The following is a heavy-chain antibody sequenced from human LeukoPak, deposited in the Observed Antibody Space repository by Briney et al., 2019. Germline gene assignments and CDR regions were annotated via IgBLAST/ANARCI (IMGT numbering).Heavy chain of an antibody. CDR3: ARGVVSHYYYYYYMDV. Sequence: SETLSLTCSVVGGSLTSSNQYWGWIRQPPGKGLEWIGYIYYSGSTNYNPSLKSRVTISVDTSKNQFSLKLSSVTAADTAVYYCARGVVSHYYYYYYMDVWGKGTTVTVSS. D-gene: IGHD3-3*01. CDR1: GGSLTSSNQY. V-gene: IGHV4-61*01. CDR2: IYYSGST. J-gene: IGHJ6*03.